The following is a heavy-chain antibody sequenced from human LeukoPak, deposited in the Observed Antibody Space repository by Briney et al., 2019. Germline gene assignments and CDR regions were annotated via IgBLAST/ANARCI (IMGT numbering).Heavy chain of an antibody. CDR1: GFTFLSYG. Sequence: GGSLRLSCAASGFTFLSYGMHWVRQAPGKGLEWVAFIRYDGSNKYYADSVKGRFTISRDNSKNTLYLQMNSLRSEDTAVYYCAREQRDGYNFGEFDYWGQGTLVTVSS. CDR2: IRYDGSNK. CDR3: AREQRDGYNFGEFDY. J-gene: IGHJ4*02. V-gene: IGHV3-30*02. D-gene: IGHD5-24*01.